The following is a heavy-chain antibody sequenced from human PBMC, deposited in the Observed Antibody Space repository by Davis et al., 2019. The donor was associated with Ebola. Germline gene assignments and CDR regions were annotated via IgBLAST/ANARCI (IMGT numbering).Heavy chain of an antibody. CDR2: ISSNGGST. CDR1: GFTFSSYA. Sequence: PGGSLSLSCAASGFTFSSYAMHWVRQAPGKGLEYVSAISSNGGSTYYADSVKGRFTISRDNSKNTLYLQMGSLRAEDMAVYYCARGGLSEEQWLAKEFDPWGQETLVTVSS. D-gene: IGHD6-19*01. V-gene: IGHV3-64*02. J-gene: IGHJ5*02. CDR3: ARGGLSEEQWLAKEFDP.